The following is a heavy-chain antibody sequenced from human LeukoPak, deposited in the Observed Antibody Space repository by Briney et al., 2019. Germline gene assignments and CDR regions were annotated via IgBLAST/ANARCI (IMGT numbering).Heavy chain of an antibody. D-gene: IGHD3-3*01. CDR2: INPNSGGT. V-gene: IGHV1-2*02. Sequence: ASVKVSCKASGYTFTGYYMHWVRQAPGQGLEWVGCINPNSGGTNYAQKFQGRVTMTRDTSISTAYMELSRLRSDDTAVYYCARVQTIFGVVIFENWFDPWGQGTLVTVSS. CDR1: GYTFTGYY. CDR3: ARVQTIFGVVIFENWFDP. J-gene: IGHJ5*02.